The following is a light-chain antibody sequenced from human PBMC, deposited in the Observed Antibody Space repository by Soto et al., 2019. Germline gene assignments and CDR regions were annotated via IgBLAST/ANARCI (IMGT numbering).Light chain of an antibody. CDR2: DAS. CDR1: HSISRW. CDR3: QQYNDYSTWT. J-gene: IGKJ1*01. Sequence: DIQLTQSPSFLSASVGDRVTTTCRASHSISRWLAWYQQKPGKAPKVLIWDASSLQRGVPSRFSGSGSGTEFTLTISSLQPDDFATYYCQQYNDYSTWTFGQGTKVDIK. V-gene: IGKV1-5*01.